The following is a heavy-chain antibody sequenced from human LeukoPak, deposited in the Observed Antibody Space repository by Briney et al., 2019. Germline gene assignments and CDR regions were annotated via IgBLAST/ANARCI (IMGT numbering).Heavy chain of an antibody. CDR1: GFTFSEYW. CDR3: TRDSNRFNWFDP. Sequence: GGSLRLSCLASGFTFSEYWMSWVRQAPGKGLEWVANIKPDGSEKYPVDSLKSRFAILRDNAKNSLYLQMNSLRADDTAVYYCTRDSNRFNWFDPWGQGTLVTVSS. D-gene: IGHD1-14*01. J-gene: IGHJ5*02. V-gene: IGHV3-7*01. CDR2: IKPDGSEK.